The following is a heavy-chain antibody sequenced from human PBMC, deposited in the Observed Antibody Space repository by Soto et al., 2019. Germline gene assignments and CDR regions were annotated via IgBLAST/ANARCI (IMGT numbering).Heavy chain of an antibody. J-gene: IGHJ5*02. D-gene: IGHD6-13*01. Sequence: EVQLVESGGGLVQPGGSLKLSCAASGFTFSGSAMHWVRQASGNGLEWVGRIRSKANSYATAYAASVKGRFTISRDDSKNTAYLQMNSLKTEDTAVYYCTRHKYIAAAGMGWFDPWCQGTLVTVSS. CDR3: TRHKYIAAAGMGWFDP. CDR2: IRSKANSYAT. V-gene: IGHV3-73*01. CDR1: GFTFSGSA.